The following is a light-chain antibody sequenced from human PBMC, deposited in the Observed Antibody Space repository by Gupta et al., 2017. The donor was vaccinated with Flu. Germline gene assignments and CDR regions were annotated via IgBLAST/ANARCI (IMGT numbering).Light chain of an antibody. CDR3: QACDSFNRYVM. CDR2: EDN. CDR1: CGSLDTNY. Sequence: NFMLTHPHPVSEPPGKTGTIFCPRSCGSLDTNYVQWYQQRPDSSPTIIIYEDNLRPSVVPDRFSGSIGTSSNSASLTITGLKTEDEADCCCQACDSFNRYVMFGGGTKLTVL. V-gene: IGLV6-57*01. J-gene: IGLJ3*02.